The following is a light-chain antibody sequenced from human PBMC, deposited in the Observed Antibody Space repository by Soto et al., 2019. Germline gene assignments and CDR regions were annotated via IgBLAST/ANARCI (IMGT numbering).Light chain of an antibody. V-gene: IGKV3-15*01. CDR3: QHFHSFPWT. J-gene: IGKJ1*01. CDR1: QSVSTN. CDR2: GAS. Sequence: EIVMTQSPATLSVSPGERATLSCRASQSVSTNLAWYQQKPGQAPRLLIYGASTRATGIPARFSGSGSGTEFTLTISSLQSEDFAVYYCQHFHSFPWTFGQGTKV.